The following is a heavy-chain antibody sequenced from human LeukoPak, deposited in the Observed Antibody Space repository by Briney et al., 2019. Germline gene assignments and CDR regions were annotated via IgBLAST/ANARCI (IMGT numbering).Heavy chain of an antibody. CDR2: IIPIFGTA. V-gene: IGHV1-69*06. Sequence: SVKVSCKASGGTFSSYAISWVRQAPGQGLEWMGGIIPIFGTANYAQKFQGRVTITADKSTSTAYMELSSLRSEDTAVYYCARDRVGQQLVGRKYYYYYMDVWGKGTTVTISS. J-gene: IGHJ6*03. CDR3: ARDRVGQQLVGRKYYYYYMDV. CDR1: GGTFSSYA. D-gene: IGHD6-13*01.